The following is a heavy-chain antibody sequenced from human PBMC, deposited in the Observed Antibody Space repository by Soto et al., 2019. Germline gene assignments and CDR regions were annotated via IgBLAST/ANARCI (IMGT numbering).Heavy chain of an antibody. CDR3: ARDRELLVGATYYYYGMDV. Sequence: SQTLSLTCAISGDSVSSNSAAWNWIRQSPSRGLEWLGRTYYRSKWYNDYAVSVKSRITINPDTSKNQFSLQLNSVTPEDTAVYYCARDRELLVGATYYYYGMDVWGQGTTVTVSS. CDR2: TYYRSKWYN. V-gene: IGHV6-1*01. CDR1: GDSVSSNSAA. J-gene: IGHJ6*02. D-gene: IGHD1-26*01.